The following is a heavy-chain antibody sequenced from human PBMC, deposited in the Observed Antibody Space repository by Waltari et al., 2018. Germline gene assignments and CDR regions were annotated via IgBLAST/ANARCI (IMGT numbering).Heavy chain of an antibody. CDR3: ARDRIVGDSF. V-gene: IGHV3-23*03. D-gene: IGHD1-26*01. CDR1: GFSFKNYA. Sequence: EVQLLEAGGDFVHPGGYLRLSCVASGFSFKNYAMSWVRQAPGKGLEWVSTIYAGGSTYYADSVKGRFIISRENSRDTLYLQMNSLRTEDTALYFCARDRIVGDSFWGQGTPVTVSS. CDR2: IYAGGST. J-gene: IGHJ4*02.